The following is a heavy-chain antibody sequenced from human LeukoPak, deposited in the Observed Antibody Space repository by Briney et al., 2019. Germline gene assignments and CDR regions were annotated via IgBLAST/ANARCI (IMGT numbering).Heavy chain of an antibody. D-gene: IGHD6-19*01. CDR1: GGSFSGYY. V-gene: IGHV4-34*01. CDR2: INHSGST. J-gene: IGHJ4*02. Sequence: SETLSLTCVVYGGSFSGYYWSWIRQPPGKGLEWIGEINHSGSTNYNPSLKSRVTISVDTSKNQFSLRLSSVTAADTAVYYCARRYRIAVAGHFDYWGQGTLVTVSS. CDR3: ARRYRIAVAGHFDY.